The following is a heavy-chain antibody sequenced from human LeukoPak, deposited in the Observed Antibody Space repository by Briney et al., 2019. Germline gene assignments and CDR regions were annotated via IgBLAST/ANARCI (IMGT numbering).Heavy chain of an antibody. J-gene: IGHJ4*02. V-gene: IGHV1-46*01. Sequence: ASVKVSCKASGYTFTSYYMHWVRQAPGQGLEWMGIINPSGGSTSYAQKFQGRVTMTRDTSISTAYMELSRLRSDDTAVYYCARERGARMGFGELFLGYWGQGTLVTVSS. CDR1: GYTFTSYY. CDR3: ARERGARMGFGELFLGY. D-gene: IGHD3-10*01. CDR2: INPSGGST.